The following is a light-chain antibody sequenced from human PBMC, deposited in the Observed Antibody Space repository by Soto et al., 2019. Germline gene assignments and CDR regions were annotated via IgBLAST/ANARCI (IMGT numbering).Light chain of an antibody. CDR1: SSDVGNYNL. Sequence: QSALTQPASVSGSPGQSITISCTGISSDVGNYNLVSWYQQHPGKAPKLVIYEGSKRPSGVSNRFSGFNTGNTASLTISGLQAEDEADYHCCSYAGSNTYVFGTGTKLTVL. CDR3: CSYAGSNTYV. V-gene: IGLV2-23*01. J-gene: IGLJ1*01. CDR2: EGS.